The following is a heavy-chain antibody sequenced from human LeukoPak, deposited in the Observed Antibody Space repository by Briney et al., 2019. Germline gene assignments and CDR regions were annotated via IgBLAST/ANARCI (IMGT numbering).Heavy chain of an antibody. CDR1: GGSISSSNW. J-gene: IGHJ5*02. CDR2: IYHSGST. CDR3: ARHGDIVVVPAANYWFDP. Sequence: KPSETLSLTCAVSGGSISSSNWWSWVRQPPGKGLEWIGEIYHSGSTNYNPSLKSRVTISVDKSKNQFSLKLSSVTAADTAVYYCARHGDIVVVPAANYWFDPWGQGTLVTVSS. D-gene: IGHD2-2*01. V-gene: IGHV4-4*02.